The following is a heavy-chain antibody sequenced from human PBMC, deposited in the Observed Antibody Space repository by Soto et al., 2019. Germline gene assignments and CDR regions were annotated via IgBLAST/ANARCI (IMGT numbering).Heavy chain of an antibody. D-gene: IGHD3-22*01. CDR1: GFTFTSSA. CDR3: AAGRGDYSSGYYYGPY. CDR2: IVVGSGNT. V-gene: IGHV1-58*01. J-gene: IGHJ4*02. Sequence: AVKVSCKASGFTFTSSAVQWVRQARGQRLEWIGWIVVGSGNTNYAQKFQERVTITRDMSTSTAYMELSSLRSEDTAVYYCAAGRGDYSSGYYYGPYWGQGTLVTVSS.